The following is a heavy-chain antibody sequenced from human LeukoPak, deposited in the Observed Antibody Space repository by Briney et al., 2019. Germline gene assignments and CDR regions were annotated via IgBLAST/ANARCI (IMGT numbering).Heavy chain of an antibody. D-gene: IGHD6-6*01. CDR3: AKDRAYSSSIGDY. Sequence: GGSLRLSCAASGFTFSSYDMSWVRQAPGKGLEWVSAISGSGGSTYYADSVKGRFTISRDNSKNTLYLQMNSLRAEDTAVYYCAKDRAYSSSIGDYWGQGTLVTVSS. CDR2: ISGSGGST. CDR1: GFTFSSYD. J-gene: IGHJ4*02. V-gene: IGHV3-23*01.